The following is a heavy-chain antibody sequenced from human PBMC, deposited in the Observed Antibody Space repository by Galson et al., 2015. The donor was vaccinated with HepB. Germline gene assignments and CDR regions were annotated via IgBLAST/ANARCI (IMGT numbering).Heavy chain of an antibody. CDR2: IHPTGGGT. CDR3: TRGSSSLDDALDI. CDR1: GYSFTSYY. V-gene: IGHV1-46*03. Sequence: SVKVSCKASGYSFTSYYMHWVRQAPGQGLEWMGIIHPTGGGTTYAQKFQGRLTVTRDTSTSTVYMEPSSLRSADTAVYYCTRGSSSLDDALDIWGQGTMVIVSS. J-gene: IGHJ3*02. D-gene: IGHD6-13*01.